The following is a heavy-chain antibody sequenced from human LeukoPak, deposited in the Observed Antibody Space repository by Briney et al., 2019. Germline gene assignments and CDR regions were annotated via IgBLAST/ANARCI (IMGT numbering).Heavy chain of an antibody. CDR3: ARERFRAVRVSDY. V-gene: IGHV3-33*01. CDR2: IWHDGSSK. Sequence: GGSLRLSCAASGXIFSNYGMHWVRQAPGKGLEWVAVIWHDGSSKYYAESVKGRFSISRDNSKYTLYLQMDKLTAEDTAVYFCARERFRAVRVSDYWGQGTLVTVSS. J-gene: IGHJ4*02. CDR1: GXIFSNYG. D-gene: IGHD3-10*01.